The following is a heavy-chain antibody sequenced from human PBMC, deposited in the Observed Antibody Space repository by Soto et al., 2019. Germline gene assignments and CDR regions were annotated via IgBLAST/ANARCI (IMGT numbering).Heavy chain of an antibody. J-gene: IGHJ4*02. Sequence: GGSLRLSCAAPGFTVSINYMSWVRQAPGKGLEWVSVLFRDGTTYYADSVKGRFTISRDNSKNTLYLQMNSLRVEDTAVYYCARAEYSGSWTAEFDYCGQGTLVTVSS. CDR2: LFRDGTT. V-gene: IGHV3-53*01. CDR3: ARAEYSGSWTAEFDY. CDR1: GFTVSINY. D-gene: IGHD1-26*01.